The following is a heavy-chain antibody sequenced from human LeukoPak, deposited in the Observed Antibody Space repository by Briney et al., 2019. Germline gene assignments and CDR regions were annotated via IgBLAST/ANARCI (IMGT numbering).Heavy chain of an antibody. Sequence: SQTLSLTCTVSCGSISRGSYYWSWIRQPAGKGLEWIGRIYTSGSTKHNPSPKSRVTISVDTSKNQVSLKLSAETASDTAVDYCAGGPRKDIVVVPAALHFDYWGQGTLVTVSS. V-gene: IGHV4-61*02. D-gene: IGHD2-2*01. CDR3: AGGPRKDIVVVPAALHFDY. CDR2: IYTSGST. J-gene: IGHJ4*02. CDR1: CGSISRGSYY.